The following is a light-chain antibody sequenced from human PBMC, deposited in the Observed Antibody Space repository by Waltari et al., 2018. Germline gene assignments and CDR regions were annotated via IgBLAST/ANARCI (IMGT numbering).Light chain of an antibody. Sequence: DIQMTQSPSTLSASVGDRVTITCRASQSISSWLAWYPQKPGKAPKLLIYKASSFESGVPSRFSGSGSGTEFTLTISSLQPDDFATYYCQQYNSYSYTFGQGTKLEIK. CDR2: KAS. J-gene: IGKJ2*01. V-gene: IGKV1-5*03. CDR3: QQYNSYSYT. CDR1: QSISSW.